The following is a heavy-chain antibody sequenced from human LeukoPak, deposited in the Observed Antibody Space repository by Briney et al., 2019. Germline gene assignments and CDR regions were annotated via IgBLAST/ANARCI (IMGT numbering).Heavy chain of an antibody. CDR3: ARISSGRSLDV. CDR1: GGSISSGSYY. CDR2: IYYSGST. Sequence: SETLSLTCTVSGGSISSGSYYWGWIRQPPGKGLEWLANIYYSGSTYFNPSLKSRVTIFVDTSQNQFSLRLSSVTAADTAVYYCARISSGRSLDVWGKGTTVTVSS. D-gene: IGHD3-22*01. V-gene: IGHV4-39*01. J-gene: IGHJ6*04.